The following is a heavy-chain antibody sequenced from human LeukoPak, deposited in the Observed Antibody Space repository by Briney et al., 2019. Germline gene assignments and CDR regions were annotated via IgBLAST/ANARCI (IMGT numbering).Heavy chain of an antibody. J-gene: IGHJ4*02. CDR3: ARGGGDIVVVPAAIVLDY. V-gene: IGHV1-69*05. CDR1: GGTFSSYA. Sequence: SVKVSCKASGGTFSSYAISWVRQAPGQGLEWMGGIIPIFGTANYAQKFQGRVTITTDESTSTAYMELSSLRSEDTAVYYCARGGGDIVVVPAAIVLDYWGQGTLVTVSS. D-gene: IGHD2-2*02. CDR2: IIPIFGTA.